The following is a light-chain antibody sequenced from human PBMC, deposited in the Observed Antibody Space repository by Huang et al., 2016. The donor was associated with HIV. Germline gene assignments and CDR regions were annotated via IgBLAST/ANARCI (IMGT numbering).Light chain of an antibody. CDR1: RSVSTN. Sequence: EIVMTQSPATLSVSPGERVTLSCRAKRSVSTNLAWYQQIPGQAPRLLIYGSSTRAPGIPARFSGSGSGTDFSLTISSLQSEDFALYYCHQYNNWLLSFGGGTRVDI. J-gene: IGKJ4*01. V-gene: IGKV3-15*01. CDR2: GSS. CDR3: HQYNNWLLS.